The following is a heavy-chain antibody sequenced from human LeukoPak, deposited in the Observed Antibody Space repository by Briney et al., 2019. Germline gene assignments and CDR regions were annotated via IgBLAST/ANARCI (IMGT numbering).Heavy chain of an antibody. CDR2: IDPSESYT. V-gene: IGHV5-10-1*01. CDR3: ASRRTQRRYYDSSGYPKQDAFDI. D-gene: IGHD3-22*01. Sequence: GESPRISFKGSGYSFTCYWISLVRQMPGEGLEWVGRIDPSESYTNYSPSFQGHVTISADKSISTAYLQWSSLKASDTAMYYCASRRTQRRYYDSSGYPKQDAFDIWGQGTMVTVSS. J-gene: IGHJ3*02. CDR1: GYSFTCYW.